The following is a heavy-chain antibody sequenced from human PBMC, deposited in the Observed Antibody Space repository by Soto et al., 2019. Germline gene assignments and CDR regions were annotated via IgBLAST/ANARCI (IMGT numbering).Heavy chain of an antibody. D-gene: IGHD6-13*01. CDR2: INPNSGGT. CDR3: ARDSSSWSHYGALAEYFQH. CDR1: GYTFTGYY. J-gene: IGHJ1*01. V-gene: IGHV1-2*02. Sequence: QVQLVQSGAEVKKPGASVKVSCKASGYTFTGYYMHWVRQAPGQGLEWMGWINPNSGGTNYAQKFQGRVTMTRDTSISTAYMELSRLRSDDTAVYYCARDSSSWSHYGALAEYFQHWGQGTLVTVSS.